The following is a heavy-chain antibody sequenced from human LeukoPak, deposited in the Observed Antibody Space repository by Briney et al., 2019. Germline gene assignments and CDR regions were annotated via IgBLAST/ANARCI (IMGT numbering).Heavy chain of an antibody. D-gene: IGHD3-22*01. V-gene: IGHV4-59*02. CDR1: GGSVSSYY. Sequence: SETLSLTCTVSGGSVSSYYWSWIRQPPGKGLEWIVFYHDGGSTVYNPSFKSRVTISVDTSKNQVYLKLSSVTAADTAVYFCAKFYFDSSGYYDVFDIWGQGTMVTVSS. J-gene: IGHJ3*02. CDR2: YHDGGST. CDR3: AKFYFDSSGYYDVFDI.